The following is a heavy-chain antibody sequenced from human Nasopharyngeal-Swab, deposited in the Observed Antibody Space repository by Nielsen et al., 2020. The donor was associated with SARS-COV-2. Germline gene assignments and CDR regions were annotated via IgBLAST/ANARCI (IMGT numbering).Heavy chain of an antibody. CDR1: GFTFSSYA. CDR2: ISGSGTST. V-gene: IGHV3-23*01. J-gene: IGHJ4*02. Sequence: GESLKISCAASGFTFSSYAMTWVRQAPGKGLEWVSGISGSGTSTYYADSVRGRFTISRDNSKNTLYLQMTGLRGEDTAVYYCAKDGGGWLTSGWYYFDYWGQGTLVTVSS. D-gene: IGHD6-19*01. CDR3: AKDGGGWLTSGWYYFDY.